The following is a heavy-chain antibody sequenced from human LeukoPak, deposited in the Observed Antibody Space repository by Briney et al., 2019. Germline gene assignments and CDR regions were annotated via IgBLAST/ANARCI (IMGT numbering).Heavy chain of an antibody. CDR2: IYYSVST. CDR3: ARKYYYYAFDI. D-gene: IGHD3-10*01. Sequence: PSETLSLTCTVSGGSISSYYWSWIRQPPGKGLEWIGYIYYSVSTNYNPSLKSRVTISVDTSKNQFSLKLSSVTAADTAVYYCARKYYYYAFDIWGQGTMVTVSS. J-gene: IGHJ3*02. V-gene: IGHV4-59*08. CDR1: GGSISSYY.